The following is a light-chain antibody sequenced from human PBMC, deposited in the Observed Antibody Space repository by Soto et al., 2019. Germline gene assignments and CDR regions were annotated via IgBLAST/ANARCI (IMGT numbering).Light chain of an antibody. J-gene: IGKJ1*01. Sequence: DIQMTQSPSSLSASVGARVTITCPASQAIRNGVGWPQQKPGKDPKRLIYIASRLESGVPSRFSGSGFGTEFTLTISGLQPDDFASYYCLQHYSYPWTFGQGTRVEIK. CDR1: QAIRNG. CDR2: IAS. V-gene: IGKV1-17*01. CDR3: LQHYSYPWT.